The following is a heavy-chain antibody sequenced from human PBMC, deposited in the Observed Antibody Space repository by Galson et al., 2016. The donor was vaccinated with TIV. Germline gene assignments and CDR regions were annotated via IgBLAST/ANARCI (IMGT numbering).Heavy chain of an antibody. CDR2: ILYDGTNK. Sequence: SLRLSCAASGFIFSSFPMHWVRQVPGKGLEWVALILYDGTNKDFADSVQGRFTISRDSSKNTVFLQMNSLRLEDTAVYYCTRDGRGNWKYVDYFDYWGQGTLVTVSS. J-gene: IGHJ4*02. CDR3: TRDGRGNWKYVDYFDY. D-gene: IGHD1-7*01. V-gene: IGHV3-30-3*01. CDR1: GFIFSSFP.